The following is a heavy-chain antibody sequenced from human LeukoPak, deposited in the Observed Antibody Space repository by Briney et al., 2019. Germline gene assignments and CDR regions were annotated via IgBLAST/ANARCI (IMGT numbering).Heavy chain of an antibody. CDR1: GFTFDDYG. J-gene: IGHJ6*03. CDR3: ARAGNGYEYYYYMDV. V-gene: IGHV3-20*04. D-gene: IGHD5-12*01. Sequence: GESLRLSCAASGFTFDDYGMSWVRHAPGEGLGWVSGINWNGGSTGYADSVKGRFTISRDNAKNSLYLQMNSLRAEDTALYYCARAGNGYEYYYYMDVWGKGTTVTVSS. CDR2: INWNGGST.